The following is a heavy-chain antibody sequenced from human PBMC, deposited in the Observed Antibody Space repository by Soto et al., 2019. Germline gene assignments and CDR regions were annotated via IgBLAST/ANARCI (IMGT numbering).Heavy chain of an antibody. CDR1: GYSFTSYW. D-gene: IGHD3-9*01. J-gene: IGHJ3*02. CDR2: IDPSDSYT. V-gene: IGHV5-10-1*01. Sequence: PGESLKISCKGSGYSFTSYWISWVRQMPGKGLEWMGRIDPSDSYTNYSPSFQGHVTISADKSISTAYLQWSSLKASDTAMYYYPSYPPFGYFACSPGDVFDIWGHGTTVPVSS. CDR3: PSYPPFGYFACSPGDVFDI.